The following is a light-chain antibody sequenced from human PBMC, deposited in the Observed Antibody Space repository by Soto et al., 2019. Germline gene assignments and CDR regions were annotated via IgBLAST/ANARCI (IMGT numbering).Light chain of an antibody. Sequence: QSVLTQPPSVSGAPGQRVTISCTGSSSNIGAGYDVHWYQQFPGTAPKLLIYGTSNRPSGVPDQFSGSKSGTSASLAITGLQAEDEADYYCQSYDSSLSAVVFGGGTKLTVL. CDR1: SSNIGAGYD. J-gene: IGLJ2*01. CDR2: GTS. V-gene: IGLV1-40*01. CDR3: QSYDSSLSAVV.